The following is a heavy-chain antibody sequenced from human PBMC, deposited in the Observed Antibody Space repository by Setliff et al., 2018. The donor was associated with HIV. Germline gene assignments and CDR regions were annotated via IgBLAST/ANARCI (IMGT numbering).Heavy chain of an antibody. D-gene: IGHD1-26*01. V-gene: IGHV3-30-3*02. CDR1: GFTFDSYA. J-gene: IGHJ4*02. CDR3: AKKGTSGTYSYYFDY. Sequence: GGSLRLSCAASGFTFDSYAMHWVRQAPGKGLEWVAVISYDGNVKYYAESVKGRFTISRDNSKDTVYLQMNSLRAEDTAVYYCAKKGTSGTYSYYFDYWGQGTLVTVSS. CDR2: ISYDGNVK.